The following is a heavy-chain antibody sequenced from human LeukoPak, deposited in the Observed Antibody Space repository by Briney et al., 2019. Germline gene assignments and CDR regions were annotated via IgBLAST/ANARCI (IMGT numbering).Heavy chain of an antibody. CDR1: GGTFSSYA. D-gene: IGHD3-3*01. CDR2: IIPIFGTA. Sequence: AASVKVSCKASGGTFSSYAISWVRQAPGQGLEWMGGIIPIFGTANYAQKFQGRVTITADESTSTAYMELSSLRSEDTAVYYCARAGVWRGYGMDVWGQGTTVTVSS. J-gene: IGHJ6*02. V-gene: IGHV1-69*13. CDR3: ARAGVWRGYGMDV.